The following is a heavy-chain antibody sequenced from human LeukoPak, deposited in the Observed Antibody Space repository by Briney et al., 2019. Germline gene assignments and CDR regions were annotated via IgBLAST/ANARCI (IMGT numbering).Heavy chain of an antibody. CDR2: INTNTGNP. CDR1: GYTFTSYA. CDR3: ARAAQYYYDSSGYSGPKDAFDI. Sequence: GASVKVSCKASGYTFTSYAMNWVRQAPGQGLEWMGWINTNTGNPTYAQGFTGRFVSSLDTSVSTAYLQISSLKAEDTAVYYCARAAQYYYDSSGYSGPKDAFDIWGQGTMVTVSS. V-gene: IGHV7-4-1*02. D-gene: IGHD3-22*01. J-gene: IGHJ3*02.